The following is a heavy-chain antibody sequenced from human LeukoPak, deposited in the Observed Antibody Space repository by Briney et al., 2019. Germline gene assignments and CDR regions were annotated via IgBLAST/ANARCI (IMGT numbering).Heavy chain of an antibody. J-gene: IGHJ4*02. CDR3: ARWAGYDYVWGSYRYEGVDY. V-gene: IGHV1-18*01. Sequence: EASVKVSCKASGYTFTSYGISWVRQAPGQGLEWMGWISAYNGNTNYAQKLQGRVTMTTDTSTSTAYMELRSLRSDDTAVYYCARWAGYDYVWGSYRYEGVDYWGQGTLVTVSS. CDR1: GYTFTSYG. CDR2: ISAYNGNT. D-gene: IGHD3-16*02.